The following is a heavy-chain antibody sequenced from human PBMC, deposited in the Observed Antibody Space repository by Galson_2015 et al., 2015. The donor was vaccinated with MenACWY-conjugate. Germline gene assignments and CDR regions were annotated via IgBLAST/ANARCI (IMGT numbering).Heavy chain of an antibody. V-gene: IGHV1-18*01. J-gene: IGHJ5*02. D-gene: IGHD3-3*01. Sequence: PGQGLEWMGWISAYNGNTNYAQKLQGRVTMTTDTSTSTAYMELRSLRSDDTAVYYCARDNYDFWSGDTIDWFDPWGQGTLVTVSS. CDR3: ARDNYDFWSGDTIDWFDP. CDR2: ISAYNGNT.